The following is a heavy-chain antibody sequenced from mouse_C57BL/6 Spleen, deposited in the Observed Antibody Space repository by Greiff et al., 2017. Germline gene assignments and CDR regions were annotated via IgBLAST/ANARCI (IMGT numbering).Heavy chain of an antibody. CDR2: IWWNDDK. J-gene: IGHJ2*01. D-gene: IGHD3-2*02. Sequence: QVQLMESGPGILQPSQTLSLTCSFSGFSLSTSNMGIGWIRQPSGKGLEWLAHIWWNDDKYYNPSLKSRPTISKDTTNNQVFLKITRVDTADTATYCCAQIDTAQAYVDYWGKGTTLTVSS. CDR1: GFSLSTSNMG. V-gene: IGHV8-5*01. CDR3: AQIDTAQAYVDY.